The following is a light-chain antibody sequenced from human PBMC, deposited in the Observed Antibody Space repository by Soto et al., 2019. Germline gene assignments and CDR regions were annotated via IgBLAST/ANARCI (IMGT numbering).Light chain of an antibody. J-gene: IGKJ1*01. CDR2: GAS. V-gene: IGKV3-15*01. CDR3: QQYKTRPQT. Sequence: VLTQSPATLSVSAGERAALPWRASENVGSNLAWYKRKPGQAPRLLSSGASTRATGVPARCRGRGSGTEVALTISSLKSEDFKVYYCQQYKTRPQTFGQGTKVDIK. CDR1: ENVGSN.